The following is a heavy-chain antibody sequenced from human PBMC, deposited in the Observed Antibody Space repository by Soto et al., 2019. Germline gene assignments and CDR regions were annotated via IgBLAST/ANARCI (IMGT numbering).Heavy chain of an antibody. CDR2: ISGSGGST. CDR1: GFTSRSYA. D-gene: IGHD3-3*01. V-gene: IGHV3-23*01. CDR3: AKDPGIAVWSGTYYFDY. Sequence: GGSLSLSCAAAGFTSRSYAMSWVSQTPGKGLEWVSSISGSGGSTNYADSVKGRFTISRDNSKNTLYLQMNSLRAEDTAVYYCAKDPGIAVWSGTYYFDYWGQGTLVTVSS. J-gene: IGHJ4*02.